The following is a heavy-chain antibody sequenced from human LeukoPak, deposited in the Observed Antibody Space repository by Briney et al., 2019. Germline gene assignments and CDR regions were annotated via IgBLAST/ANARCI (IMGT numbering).Heavy chain of an antibody. CDR3: AREDDWNYEDS. D-gene: IGHD1-7*01. CDR1: GFTASSNY. Sequence: GGSLRLSCAASGFTASSNYMSWVRQAPGKGREWVSVIYSGSSADYADSVKGRFTISRDNAKNSLYLQMNSLRAEDTAIYYCAREDDWNYEDSWGQGTLVTVSS. J-gene: IGHJ4*02. V-gene: IGHV3-53*01. CDR2: IYSGSSA.